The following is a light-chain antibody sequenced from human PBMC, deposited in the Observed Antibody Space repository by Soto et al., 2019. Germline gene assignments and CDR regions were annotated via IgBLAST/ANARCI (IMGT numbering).Light chain of an antibody. Sequence: QSVLTQPPSLSGAPGQRVTISCTGSSSNIGAGYDVHWYQLLPGTAPKLLIFDNTNRPSGVPDRFSGSKSGTSASLAITGLQAEDEADYYCQSYDSSLSGHVFGTGTKVTVL. CDR3: QSYDSSLSGHV. J-gene: IGLJ1*01. CDR2: DNT. CDR1: SSNIGAGYD. V-gene: IGLV1-40*01.